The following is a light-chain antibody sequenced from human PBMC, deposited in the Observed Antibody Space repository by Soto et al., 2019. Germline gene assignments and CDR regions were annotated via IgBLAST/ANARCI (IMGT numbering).Light chain of an antibody. J-gene: IGKJ3*01. Sequence: IVLTQSPATLSLSPGERATLSCRASQSVSSYLAWCQQKPGQAPRLLIYDASNRATGIPARFSGSGSGTDFTLTISSLEPEDFAVYYCQQRSNWPLTFGPGTKVDIK. V-gene: IGKV3-11*01. CDR1: QSVSSY. CDR3: QQRSNWPLT. CDR2: DAS.